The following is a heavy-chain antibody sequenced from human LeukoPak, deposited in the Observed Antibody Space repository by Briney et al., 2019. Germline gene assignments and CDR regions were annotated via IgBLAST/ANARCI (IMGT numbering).Heavy chain of an antibody. V-gene: IGHV4-59*01. Sequence: SETLSLTCTVSGGSMSTYYWTWIRQPLGKGLEWIGFIYYTGSTNYNPSLKSRVTISVDTSKNQFSLKLSSVTAADTAVYYCAGMRITTPTVRTLDYWGQGTLVTVSS. D-gene: IGHD1-14*01. CDR3: AGMRITTPTVRTLDY. CDR1: GGSMSTYY. CDR2: IYYTGST. J-gene: IGHJ4*02.